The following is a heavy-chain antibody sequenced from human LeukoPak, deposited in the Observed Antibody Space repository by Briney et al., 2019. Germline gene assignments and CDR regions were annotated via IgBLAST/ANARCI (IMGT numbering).Heavy chain of an antibody. J-gene: IGHJ4*02. Sequence: SETLSLTCTVSGGSISSGGYYWSWIRQHPGKGLEWIGYIYYSGSTYYNPSLKSRVTISVDTSKNQFSPKLSSVTAADTAVYYCAREALTYYDFWSGFIFDYWSQGTLVTVSS. CDR2: IYYSGST. CDR3: AREALTYYDFWSGFIFDY. CDR1: GGSISSGGYY. D-gene: IGHD3-3*01. V-gene: IGHV4-31*03.